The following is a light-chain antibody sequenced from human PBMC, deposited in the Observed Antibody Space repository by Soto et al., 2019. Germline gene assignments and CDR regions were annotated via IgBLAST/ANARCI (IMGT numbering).Light chain of an antibody. Sequence: EIVVTQSPATLSVSPGERATLSCRASQSVGNNFAWYQQKPGQAPRLLIFATSTRATGVPARFSGSGSGTEVTLTLSSLQSEDFAVYYCQQYGDWPLTFGGGAKVEIE. J-gene: IGKJ4*01. CDR3: QQYGDWPLT. V-gene: IGKV3-15*01. CDR2: ATS. CDR1: QSVGNN.